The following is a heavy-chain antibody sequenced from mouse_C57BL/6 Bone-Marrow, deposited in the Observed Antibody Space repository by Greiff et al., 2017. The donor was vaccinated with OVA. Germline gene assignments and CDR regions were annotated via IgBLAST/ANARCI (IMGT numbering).Heavy chain of an antibody. D-gene: IGHD1-1*01. CDR2: IRNKANGYTT. CDR1: GFTFTDYY. J-gene: IGHJ4*01. Sequence: EVQLVESGGGLVQPGGSLSLSCAASGFTFTDYYMSWVRQPPGKALEWLGFIRNKANGYTTEYSASVKGRFTISRDNSQSILYLQMNALRAEDSATYCCARWDYYGSSYDAMDYWGQGTSVTVSS. CDR3: ARWDYYGSSYDAMDY. V-gene: IGHV7-3*01.